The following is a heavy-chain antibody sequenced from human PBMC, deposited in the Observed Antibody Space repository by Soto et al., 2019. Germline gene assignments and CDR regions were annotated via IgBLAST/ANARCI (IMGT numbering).Heavy chain of an antibody. CDR2: ISYDGSDI. D-gene: IGHD6-13*01. CDR3: AKGSSRFGYSSSWSIDY. CDR1: GFTFSSYA. V-gene: IGHV3-30*18. J-gene: IGHJ4*02. Sequence: QVQLVKSGGVMVQPGRSLRLSCAASGFTFSSYAMHWVRQAPGKGLEWVTVISYDGSDIYYADSVKGRFTISRDNSENTLFLQMNSLSVEDTAVYYCAKGSSRFGYSSSWSIDYWGQGTLVTVSS.